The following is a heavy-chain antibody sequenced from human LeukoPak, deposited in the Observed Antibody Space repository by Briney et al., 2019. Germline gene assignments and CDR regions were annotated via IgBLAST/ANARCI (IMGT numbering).Heavy chain of an antibody. J-gene: IGHJ6*02. D-gene: IGHD1-7*01. CDR2: ISYDGSNK. V-gene: IGHV3-30-3*01. CDR1: GFTFSSYA. Sequence: GGSLRLSCAASGFTFSSYAMHWVRQAPGKGLEGVAVISYDGSNKYYADSVKGRFTISRDNSKNTLYLQMNSLRAEDTAVYYCARDAYNWNYRFYYYYGMDVWGQGTTVTVSS. CDR3: ARDAYNWNYRFYYYYGMDV.